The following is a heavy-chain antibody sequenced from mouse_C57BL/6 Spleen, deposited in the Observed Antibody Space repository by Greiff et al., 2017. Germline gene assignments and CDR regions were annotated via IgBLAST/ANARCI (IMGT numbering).Heavy chain of an antibody. D-gene: IGHD2-4*01. CDR1: GFTFSDYY. CDR3: ARDGGIYYDYDGHAMDY. CDR2: INYDGSST. V-gene: IGHV5-16*01. J-gene: IGHJ4*01. Sequence: EVKLVESEGGLVQPGSSMKLSCTASGFTFSDYYMAWVRQVPEKGLEWVANINYDGSSTYYLDSLKSRFIISRDNAKNILYLQMSSLKSEDTATYYCARDGGIYYDYDGHAMDYWGQGTSVTVSS.